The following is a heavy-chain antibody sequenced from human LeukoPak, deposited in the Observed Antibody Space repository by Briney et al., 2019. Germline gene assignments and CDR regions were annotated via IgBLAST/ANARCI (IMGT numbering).Heavy chain of an antibody. CDR1: GGSFSGYY. V-gene: IGHV4-34*01. CDR2: INHSGST. J-gene: IGHJ4*02. Sequence: SETLSLTCAVYGGSFSGYYWSWIRQPPGKGLEWIGEINHSGSTNYNPSLKSRVTISVDTSKNQFSLKLSSVTAADTAVYYCAAPRGSYEGTVDYWGQGTLVTVSS. CDR3: AAPRGSYEGTVDY. D-gene: IGHD1-26*01.